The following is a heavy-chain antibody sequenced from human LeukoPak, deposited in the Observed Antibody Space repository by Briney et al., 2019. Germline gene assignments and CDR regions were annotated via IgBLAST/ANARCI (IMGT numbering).Heavy chain of an antibody. Sequence: ASVKVSCKAYGYTFTSYYMHWVRQAPGHVREWMGIINPSGGSTSYAQKFQGRVTMTRDTSTSTVYMELSSLRSEDTAVYYCARPEVATAYYYYYGMDVWGQGTTVTVSS. J-gene: IGHJ6*02. CDR1: GYTFTSYY. D-gene: IGHD5-12*01. CDR2: INPSGGST. CDR3: ARPEVATAYYYYYGMDV. V-gene: IGHV1-46*01.